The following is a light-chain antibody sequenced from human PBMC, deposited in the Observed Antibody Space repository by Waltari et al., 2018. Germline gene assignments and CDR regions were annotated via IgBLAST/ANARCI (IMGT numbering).Light chain of an antibody. Sequence: SSELTQGPAVSVALGQTVKITCHGESLRTSYASWYQLKPGQAPVLVLFGKEKRPSGIPDRFSGYSSGTTSSLTITGAQAEDEADYYCHSRNGRNNEVVFGGGTKLTVL. CDR1: SLRTSY. V-gene: IGLV3-19*01. CDR3: HSRNGRNNEVV. J-gene: IGLJ3*02. CDR2: GKE.